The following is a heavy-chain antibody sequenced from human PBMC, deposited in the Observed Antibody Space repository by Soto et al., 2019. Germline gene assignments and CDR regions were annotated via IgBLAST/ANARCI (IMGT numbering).Heavy chain of an antibody. CDR1: GFTFSNYA. CDR2: ISGGGDGT. Sequence: EVQLLESGGGLVQPGGSLRLSCAASGFTFSNYAMTWVRQAPGKGLEWVSTISGGGDGTFYADSVKGRFTISRDNSRNTVYLQMTSLRAEDTAVYYCAKKGLGSLTTYCNSGDCHYAFDIWGQGTMVTVSS. V-gene: IGHV3-23*01. J-gene: IGHJ3*02. D-gene: IGHD2-21*02. CDR3: AKKGLGSLTTYCNSGDCHYAFDI.